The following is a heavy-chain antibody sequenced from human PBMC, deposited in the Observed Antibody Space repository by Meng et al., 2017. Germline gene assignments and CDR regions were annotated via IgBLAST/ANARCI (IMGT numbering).Heavy chain of an antibody. CDR2: ISGSGGST. D-gene: IGHD3-22*01. Sequence: GESLKISCAASGFTFSGHAMTWVRQAPGKGLEWVSAISGSGGSTYYADSVKGRFTISRDNSKNTLYLQMNSLRAEDTAVYYCAKDAGAITMIVVFDYWGQGTLVTVSS. CDR3: AKDAGAITMIVVFDY. V-gene: IGHV3-23*01. J-gene: IGHJ4*02. CDR1: GFTFSGHA.